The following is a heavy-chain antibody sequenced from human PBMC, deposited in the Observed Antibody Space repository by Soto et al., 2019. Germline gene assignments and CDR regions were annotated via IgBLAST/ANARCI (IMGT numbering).Heavy chain of an antibody. D-gene: IGHD3-16*01. V-gene: IGHV1-18*04. CDR2: INPYNANT. Sequence: ASVKVSCKTSGYTFTNHGINWLRQAPGQGLEWMGWINPYNANTNYAQKLEGQVTMTTDTSTSTAYMDLRSLTSDDTAVYYCARDRVAGIWGDAFDIWGQGTMVTVSS. CDR1: GYTFTNHG. CDR3: ARDRVAGIWGDAFDI. J-gene: IGHJ3*02.